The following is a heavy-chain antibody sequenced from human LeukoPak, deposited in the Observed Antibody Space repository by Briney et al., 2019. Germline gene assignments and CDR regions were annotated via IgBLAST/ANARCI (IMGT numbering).Heavy chain of an antibody. CDR2: IYYSGST. CDR1: GGSISSGGYY. Sequence: PSQTLSLTCTVSGGSISSGGYYWSWIRQHPGKGLEWIGYIYYSGSTYYNPSLKSRVTISVDTSKNQFSLKLSSVTAADTAVYYCARAGDSSGYSAYYYYYGMDVWGQGTTVTVSS. D-gene: IGHD3-22*01. CDR3: ARAGDSSGYSAYYYYYGMDV. V-gene: IGHV4-31*03. J-gene: IGHJ6*02.